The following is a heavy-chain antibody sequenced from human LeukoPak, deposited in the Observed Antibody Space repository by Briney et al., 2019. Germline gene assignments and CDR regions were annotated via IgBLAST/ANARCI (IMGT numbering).Heavy chain of an antibody. V-gene: IGHV1-18*01. CDR1: GYTFTSYC. Sequence: EASVKVSCKASGYTFTSYCISWVRQAPGQGLEWMGWISAYNGNTNYAQKLQGRVTMTTDTSTSTAYMELRSLRSADTAVYYCARGEIFGVVIIPNYFDYWGQGTLVTVSS. D-gene: IGHD3-3*01. J-gene: IGHJ4*02. CDR2: ISAYNGNT. CDR3: ARGEIFGVVIIPNYFDY.